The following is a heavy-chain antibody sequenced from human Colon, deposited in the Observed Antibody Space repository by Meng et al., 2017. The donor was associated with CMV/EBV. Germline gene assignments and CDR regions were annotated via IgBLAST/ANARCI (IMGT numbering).Heavy chain of an antibody. D-gene: IGHD1-14*01. V-gene: IGHV3-66*01. Sequence: GGSLRLSCAASGFSVGNNYMNWVRQAPGKGLEWVSVIYDVGNIDYADSVRGRFTVSRDDAKNSLYLQMDSLRAEDTAVYYCARAPGNYLSPYYFDFWGQGTLVTVSS. CDR3: ARAPGNYLSPYYFDF. J-gene: IGHJ4*02. CDR2: IYDVGNI. CDR1: GFSVGNNY.